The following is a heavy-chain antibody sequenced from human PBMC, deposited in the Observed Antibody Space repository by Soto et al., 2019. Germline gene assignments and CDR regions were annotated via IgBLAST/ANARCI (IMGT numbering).Heavy chain of an antibody. D-gene: IGHD2-15*01. V-gene: IGHV4-39*01. CDR1: GGSISSSSDY. CDR3: AIHPCPLFRGGSSPNGSAP. Sequence: SETLSLTCTVSGGSISSSSDYWGWIRQPPGKGLEWIGSIYYSGSTYYNPSLKNRVTISVDTSKNQFSLKLSSGTAADTAVYYCAIHPCPLFRGGSSPNGSAPGGQETRVPVSS. CDR2: IYYSGST. J-gene: IGHJ5*02.